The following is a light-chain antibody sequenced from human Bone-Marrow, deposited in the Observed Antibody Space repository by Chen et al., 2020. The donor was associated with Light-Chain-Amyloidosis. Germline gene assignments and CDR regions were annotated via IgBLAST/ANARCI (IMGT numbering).Light chain of an antibody. CDR3: QVWDRSSDRPV. CDR2: DDS. CDR1: NIGSTS. J-gene: IGLJ3*02. Sequence: SYVLTQPSSVAVAPGPTATLACGGNNIGSTSVHWYQQTPGQAPLLVVDDDSDRPSGIPERLSGSNSGNTATLTISRVEAGDEADYYCQVWDRSSDRPVFGGGTKLTVL. V-gene: IGLV3-21*02.